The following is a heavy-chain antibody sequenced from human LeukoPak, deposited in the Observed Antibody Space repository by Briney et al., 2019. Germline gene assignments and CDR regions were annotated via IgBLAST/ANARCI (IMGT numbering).Heavy chain of an antibody. V-gene: IGHV3-23*01. D-gene: IGHD4-23*01. Sequence: PGGSLRLFCAASGFTFSSYAMNWVRQAPGKGLEWVSGISGSGDSTHYADSVKGRFTISRDNSKNTLYLQMNSLRVDDTAVYYCAKGSTPYYYYYMDVWGKGTTVTVSS. CDR1: GFTFSSYA. CDR2: ISGSGDST. CDR3: AKGSTPYYYYYMDV. J-gene: IGHJ6*03.